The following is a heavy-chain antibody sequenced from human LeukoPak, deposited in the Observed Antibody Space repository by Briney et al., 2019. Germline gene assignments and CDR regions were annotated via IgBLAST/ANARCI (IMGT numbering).Heavy chain of an antibody. Sequence: PGGSLRLSCAASGFTFDGHGMNWVRQAPGKGLEWVSGINWNGGSTFYADSVKGRFTISRDNAKNALYLQMNSLRAEDTALYYCAKAQGYSYGYSGMDVWGQGTTVTVSS. CDR1: GFTFDGHG. CDR2: INWNGGST. V-gene: IGHV3-20*04. D-gene: IGHD5-18*01. CDR3: AKAQGYSYGYSGMDV. J-gene: IGHJ6*02.